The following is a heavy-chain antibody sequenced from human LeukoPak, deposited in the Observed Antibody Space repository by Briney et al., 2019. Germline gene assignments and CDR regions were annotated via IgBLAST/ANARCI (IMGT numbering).Heavy chain of an antibody. CDR2: IDYSGST. Sequence: SETLSLTCTVSGGSISSSSYYWGWIRQPPGKGLEWIGSIDYSGSTYYNPSLKSRVTISVDTSKNQFSLKLSSVTAADTAVYYCARRGYCSSTSCFWHFDYWGQGTLVTVSS. J-gene: IGHJ4*02. CDR1: GGSISSSSYY. D-gene: IGHD2-2*01. CDR3: ARRGYCSSTSCFWHFDY. V-gene: IGHV4-39*01.